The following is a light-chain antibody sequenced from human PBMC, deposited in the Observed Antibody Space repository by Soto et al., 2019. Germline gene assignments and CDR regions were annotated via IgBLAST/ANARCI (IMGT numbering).Light chain of an antibody. CDR2: AAS. Sequence: DIQMTQSPSTLSASVGDSVTITCRASQNICNWLAWYQQKPGKAPKLLIYAASSLQSGVPSRFSGRGSGTDFTLTISSLQPEDFATYYCQQSYSTPRITFGQGTRLEIK. CDR3: QQSYSTPRIT. J-gene: IGKJ5*01. CDR1: QNICNW. V-gene: IGKV1-39*01.